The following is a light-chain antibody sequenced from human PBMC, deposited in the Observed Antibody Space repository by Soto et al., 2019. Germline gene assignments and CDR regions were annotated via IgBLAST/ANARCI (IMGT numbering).Light chain of an antibody. J-gene: IGKJ4*01. CDR2: EAS. Sequence: DPQMTQSPSSVSASVGDRVTITCRASQSISNWLAWYQQKPGKAPKLLIYEASRLQNGVPSRFSGSGSGTDFTLTISSLQPEDFATYYCQQANNFPLTFGGGTKVEIK. CDR1: QSISNW. CDR3: QQANNFPLT. V-gene: IGKV1-12*01.